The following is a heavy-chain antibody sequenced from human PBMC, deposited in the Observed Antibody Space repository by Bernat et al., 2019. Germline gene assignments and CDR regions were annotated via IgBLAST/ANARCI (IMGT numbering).Heavy chain of an antibody. Sequence: EVQLVESGGDLVQPGGSLRLSCAASGFTFSGYSMNWVRQAPGKGLEWISYIISSGNTIDYADSVKGRLTISRDNAKNSLYLQMNSLRAEDTAVYFCARGRGYSYGYTDYWGRGTLVTVSS. D-gene: IGHD5-18*01. V-gene: IGHV3-48*01. CDR2: IISSGNTI. CDR3: ARGRGYSYGYTDY. J-gene: IGHJ4*02. CDR1: GFTFSGYS.